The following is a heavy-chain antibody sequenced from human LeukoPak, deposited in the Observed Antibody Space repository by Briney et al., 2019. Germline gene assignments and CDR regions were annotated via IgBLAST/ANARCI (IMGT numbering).Heavy chain of an antibody. J-gene: IGHJ1*01. CDR2: VYYSGST. V-gene: IGHV4-39*07. Sequence: PSETLSLTCTVSGGSISTTNYYWGWIRQSPGKGLEWFGCVYYSGSTYYNPSLKSRVTISVYTSKNQFSLKLSSVTAADTAVYYCARLKYYYDSSGYRAEYFQHWGQGTLVTVSS. CDR3: ARLKYYYDSSGYRAEYFQH. D-gene: IGHD3-22*01. CDR1: GGSISTTNYY.